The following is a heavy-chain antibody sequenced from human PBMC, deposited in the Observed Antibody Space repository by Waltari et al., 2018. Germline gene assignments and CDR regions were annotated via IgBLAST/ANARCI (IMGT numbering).Heavy chain of an antibody. Sequence: QVQLVQSGAEVKKPGASVKVSCKVSGYTLTELSMHWVRQAPGKGLEWMGGLDPEDGETIYAQKFQGRVTMTEDTSTDTAYMELSSLRSEDTAVYYCATITMVRGVIKGYYYYGMDVWGQGTTVTVSS. CDR3: ATITMVRGVIKGYYYYGMDV. CDR2: LDPEDGET. J-gene: IGHJ6*02. V-gene: IGHV1-24*01. CDR1: GYTLTELS. D-gene: IGHD3-10*01.